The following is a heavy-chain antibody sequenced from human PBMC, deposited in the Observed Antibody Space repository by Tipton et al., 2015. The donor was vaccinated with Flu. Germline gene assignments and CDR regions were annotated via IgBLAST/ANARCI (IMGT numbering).Heavy chain of an antibody. CDR3: ARRDYSNYVSVPKNWFDS. Sequence: TLSLTCAVSGDSIRSSNYCWGWIRQPPGKGLEWIGNIFHSGNTYHNPSLKSRVTMTIDTSKNQFSLKLSSVTAADTAVYYCARRDYSNYVSVPKNWFDSWGQGTLVTVTS. CDR2: IFHSGNT. CDR1: GDSIRSSNY. V-gene: IGHV4-39*07. D-gene: IGHD4-11*01. J-gene: IGHJ5*01.